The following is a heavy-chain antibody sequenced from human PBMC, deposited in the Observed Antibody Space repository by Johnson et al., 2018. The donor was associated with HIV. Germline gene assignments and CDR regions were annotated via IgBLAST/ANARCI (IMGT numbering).Heavy chain of an antibody. CDR3: ARDAPDSGSYHAFDI. J-gene: IGHJ3*02. CDR1: GFTFSSYW. D-gene: IGHD1-26*01. V-gene: IGHV3-7*01. Sequence: VQLVESGGGVVQPGRSLRLSCAASGFTFSSYWMSWVRQAPGKGLEWVANIRQDGSEKHYVDSVKGRFTISRDNAKNSLHLQMNSLRAEDTAVYYCARDAPDSGSYHAFDIWGQGTMVTVSS. CDR2: IRQDGSEK.